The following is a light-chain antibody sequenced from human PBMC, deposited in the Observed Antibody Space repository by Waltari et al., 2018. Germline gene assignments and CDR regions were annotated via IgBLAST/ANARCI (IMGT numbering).Light chain of an antibody. CDR3: QQYPGT. V-gene: IGKV1-5*03. Sequence: DIQMTQSPSTLSASVGDRVTITCRASQSISSWLAWYQQKPGKAPKLLIYKASSLESGVPSRFSGSGSGTEFTLTIRSLQPDDFATYYCQQYPGTFGQGTKLEIK. J-gene: IGKJ2*01. CDR2: KAS. CDR1: QSISSW.